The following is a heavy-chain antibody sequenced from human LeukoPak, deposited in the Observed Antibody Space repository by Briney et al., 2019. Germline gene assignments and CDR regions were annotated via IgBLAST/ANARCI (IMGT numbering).Heavy chain of an antibody. Sequence: AGGSLRLSCAASGFTFSGYLMSWVRQAPGKGLEWVANIKEEGSEKYHVDSVKGRFIISRDNAKNSLYLQMNSLRAEDTAVYYCARDSSAAPHSYWGQGTLVTVFS. CDR3: ARDSSAAPHSY. J-gene: IGHJ4*02. V-gene: IGHV3-7*01. CDR2: IKEEGSEK. CDR1: GFTFSGYL. D-gene: IGHD2-15*01.